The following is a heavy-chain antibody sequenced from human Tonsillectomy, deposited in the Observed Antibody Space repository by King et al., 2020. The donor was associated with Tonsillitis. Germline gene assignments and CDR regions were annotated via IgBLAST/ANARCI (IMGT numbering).Heavy chain of an antibody. J-gene: IGHJ4*02. V-gene: IGHV3-21*01. CDR2: ISSSSSSI. CDR3: ARDRQGLAELSETYYFDY. D-gene: IGHD3-16*02. Sequence: VQLVESGGGQVKPWGSLRLSCAASGFTFSNYSMNWVRQAPGKGLEWVSYISSSSSSIYYADSVKGRFTISRDNAQNSLYLQMNSLRAEDTAVYYCARDRQGLAELSETYYFDYWGQGTLVTVSS. CDR1: GFTFSNYS.